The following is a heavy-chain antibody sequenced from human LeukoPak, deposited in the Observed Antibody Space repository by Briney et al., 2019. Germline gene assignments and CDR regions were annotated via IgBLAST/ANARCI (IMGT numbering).Heavy chain of an antibody. D-gene: IGHD4-4*01. V-gene: IGHV3-30*18. CDR2: ISYDGSNK. CDR1: GFTFSSYG. CDR3: AKDAMTTVTTPTVYYYYGMDV. Sequence: GRSLRLSCAASGFTFSSYGMHWVRQAPGKGLEWVAVISYDGSNKYYADSVKGRFTISRDNSKNTLYLQMNNLRAEDTAVYYCAKDAMTTVTTPTVYYYYGMDVWGQGTTVTVSS. J-gene: IGHJ6*02.